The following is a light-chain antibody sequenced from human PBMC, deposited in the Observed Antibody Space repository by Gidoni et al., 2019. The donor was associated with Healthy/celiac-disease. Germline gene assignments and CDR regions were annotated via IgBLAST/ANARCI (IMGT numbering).Light chain of an antibody. CDR1: NIGSKH. V-gene: IGLV3-9*01. CDR2: RDR. CDR3: QVWDSSTFSVV. Sequence: SYELTQPLSVSVALGQTASITCGGNNIGSKHVHWYQQKPGQAPVPLIYRDRSRPSGIPERHSGSNSGNTATLTINRAQAGDEADYYCQVWDSSTFSVVFGGGTKLTVL. J-gene: IGLJ2*01.